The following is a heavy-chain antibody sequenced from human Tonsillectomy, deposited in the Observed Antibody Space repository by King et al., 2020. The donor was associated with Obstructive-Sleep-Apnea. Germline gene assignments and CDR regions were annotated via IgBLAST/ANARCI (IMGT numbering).Heavy chain of an antibody. Sequence: VQLQESGPGLVKPSETLSLTCSVSGGSISSYYWSWIRQPPGKGLEWIGYIYYSGSTHYNPSLKSRVTFSMDTSKNQFSLNLSSVTAADTAVYYCATQVVGATNFDYWGQGTLVTVSS. D-gene: IGHD1-26*01. CDR3: ATQVVGATNFDY. CDR2: IYYSGST. CDR1: GGSISSYY. J-gene: IGHJ4*02. V-gene: IGHV4-59*08.